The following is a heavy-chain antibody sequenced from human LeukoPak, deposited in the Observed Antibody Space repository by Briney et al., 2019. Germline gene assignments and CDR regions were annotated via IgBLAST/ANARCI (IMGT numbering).Heavy chain of an antibody. CDR2: IYYSGST. J-gene: IGHJ3*02. V-gene: IGHV4-59*08. D-gene: IGHD6-13*01. CDR1: GGSIINYY. Sequence: PSETLSLTCTVSGGSIINYYWSWIRQPPGKGLEWIGYIYYSGSTNYNPSLKSRVTISVDTSKNQFSLKLSSVTAADTAVYYCARHSITAGTEYAFDIWGQGTMVTVSS. CDR3: ARHSITAGTEYAFDI.